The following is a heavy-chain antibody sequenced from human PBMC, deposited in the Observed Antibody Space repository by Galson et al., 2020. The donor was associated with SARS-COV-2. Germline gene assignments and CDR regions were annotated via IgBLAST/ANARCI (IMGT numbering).Heavy chain of an antibody. CDR3: ARGGESYYGFWSGYFKPHAFDI. Sequence: GESLKISCKGSGYTFTNYWLGWVRQMPGKGLEWMGIIYPGDSDTRYSPSFQGQVTISADTSTNTAYLQWSSLKASDTAMYYCARGGESYYGFWSGYFKPHAFDIWGQGTMVTVSS. J-gene: IGHJ3*02. CDR1: GYTFTNYW. CDR2: IYPGDSDT. D-gene: IGHD3-3*01. V-gene: IGHV5-51*01.